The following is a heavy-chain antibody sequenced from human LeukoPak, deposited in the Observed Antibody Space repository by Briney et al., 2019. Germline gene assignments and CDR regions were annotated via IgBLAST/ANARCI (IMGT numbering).Heavy chain of an antibody. V-gene: IGHV3-23*01. J-gene: IGHJ3*02. CDR1: GLTFSDYY. CDR2: ISGSGGST. Sequence: PGGSLRLSCAASGLTFSDYYMSWIRQAPGKGLEWVSAISGSGGSTYYADSVKGRFTISRDNSKNTLYLQMNSLRAEDTAVYYCAKYPSPMPPVGAFDIWGQGTMVTVSS. D-gene: IGHD2-2*01. CDR3: AKYPSPMPPVGAFDI.